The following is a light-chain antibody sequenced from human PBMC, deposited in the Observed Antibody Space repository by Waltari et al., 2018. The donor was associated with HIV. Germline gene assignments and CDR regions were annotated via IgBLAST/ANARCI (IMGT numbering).Light chain of an antibody. J-gene: IGKJ4*01. CDR1: ESLSGGN. CDR3: QQYGSSPS. V-gene: IGKV3-20*01. CDR2: GAS. Sequence: ETVLTQSPGTLSLSPGERVTLSCRASESLSGGNLAWYQQKRGQTPRLLIYGASTRATGIPDRFSGSGSGTDFTLTISRLEPEDFAVYYCQQYGSSPSFGGGTKVEIK.